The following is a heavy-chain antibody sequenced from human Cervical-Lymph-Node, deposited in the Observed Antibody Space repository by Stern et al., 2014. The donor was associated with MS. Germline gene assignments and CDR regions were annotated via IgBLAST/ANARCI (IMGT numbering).Heavy chain of an antibody. CDR3: AKDLGRGVVVVPLYGLDV. D-gene: IGHD2-2*01. CDR2: ISASGFCT. CDR1: GFTFSTYA. V-gene: IGHV3-23*04. J-gene: IGHJ6*02. Sequence: EVQLVESGGGLVQPGGSLRLSWAASGFTFSTYAFSWVRQAPGQGLEWVSSISASGFCTYYADSVKGRFAISRDNAKSMLYLEMQSLRAEDTTVYHCAKDLGRGVVVVPLYGLDVWGQGTTVTVSS.